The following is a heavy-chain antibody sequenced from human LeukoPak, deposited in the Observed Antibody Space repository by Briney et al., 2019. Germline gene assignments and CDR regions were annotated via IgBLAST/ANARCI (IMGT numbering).Heavy chain of an antibody. CDR1: GYTFSSYD. Sequence: ASVKVSCKASGYTFSSYDINWVRQAPGQGLEWMGIINPSGGSTSYAQKFQGRVTMTRDMSTSTVYMELSSLRSEDTAVYYCARGRNYNILTGFPRGHNWFDPWGQGTLVTVSS. J-gene: IGHJ5*02. CDR2: INPSGGST. CDR3: ARGRNYNILTGFPRGHNWFDP. V-gene: IGHV1-46*01. D-gene: IGHD3-9*01.